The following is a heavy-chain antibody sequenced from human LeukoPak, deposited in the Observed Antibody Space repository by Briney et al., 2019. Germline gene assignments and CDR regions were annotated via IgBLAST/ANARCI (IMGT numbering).Heavy chain of an antibody. V-gene: IGHV3-30-3*01. J-gene: IGHJ4*02. CDR1: GFTFSSYA. D-gene: IGHD3-3*01. Sequence: WGSLRLSCAASGFTFSSYAMHWVRQAPGKGLEWVAVISYDGSNKYYADSVKGRFTISRDNSKNTLYLQMNSLRAEDTAVYYCARDLIRFLEWLGFGYWGQGTLVTVSS. CDR2: ISYDGSNK. CDR3: ARDLIRFLEWLGFGY.